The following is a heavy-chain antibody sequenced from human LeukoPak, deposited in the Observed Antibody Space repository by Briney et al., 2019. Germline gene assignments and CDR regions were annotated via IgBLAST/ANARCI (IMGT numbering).Heavy chain of an antibody. CDR1: GGSFSGYY. J-gene: IGHJ4*02. Sequence: PSETLSLACAVYGGSFSGYYWSWIRQPPGKGLEWIGEINHSGSTNYNPSLKSRVTISVDTSKNQFSLKLSSVTAADTAVCYCASTYGSGSALLGYWGQGTLVTVSS. CDR3: ASTYGSGSALLGY. CDR2: INHSGST. V-gene: IGHV4-34*01. D-gene: IGHD3-10*01.